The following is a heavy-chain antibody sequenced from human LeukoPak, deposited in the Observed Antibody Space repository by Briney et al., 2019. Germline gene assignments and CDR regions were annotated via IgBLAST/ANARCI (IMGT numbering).Heavy chain of an antibody. CDR1: GGSISSGSYY. V-gene: IGHV4-61*02. Sequence: PSETLSLTCTVSGGSISSGSYYWSWIRQPAGKGLEWIGRIYTSGSTNYNPSLKSQVTISVDTSKNQFSLKLSSVTAADTAVYYCARDHRRANWFDPWGQGTLVTVSS. CDR2: IYTSGST. CDR3: ARDHRRANWFDP. J-gene: IGHJ5*02.